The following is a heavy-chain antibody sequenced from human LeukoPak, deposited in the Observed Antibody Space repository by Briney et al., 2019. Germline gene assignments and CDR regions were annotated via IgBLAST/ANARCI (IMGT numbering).Heavy chain of an antibody. D-gene: IGHD6-13*01. Sequence: GGSLRLSCAASGFTFDDYAMHWVRQAPGKGLEWVSGISWNSGSIGYADSVKGRFTISRDNAKNSLYLQMNSLRAEDMALYYCAKETAAGYDAFDIWGQGTMVTVSS. CDR1: GFTFDDYA. CDR2: ISWNSGSI. V-gene: IGHV3-9*03. CDR3: AKETAAGYDAFDI. J-gene: IGHJ3*02.